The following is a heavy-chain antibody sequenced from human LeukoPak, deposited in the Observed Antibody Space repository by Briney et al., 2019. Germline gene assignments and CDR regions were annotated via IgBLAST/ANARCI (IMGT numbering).Heavy chain of an antibody. D-gene: IGHD5/OR15-5a*01. Sequence: GESLQISCQGSGYTFNNYWIAWVRQMPGKGLEWMGIVYPGDSDTKYSPSFQGQVTISVDKSISTAYLQWNSLKASDTAMFYCARRAVSNNYFDYWGQGTLVTVSS. CDR2: VYPGDSDT. J-gene: IGHJ4*02. V-gene: IGHV5-51*01. CDR1: GYTFNNYW. CDR3: ARRAVSNNYFDY.